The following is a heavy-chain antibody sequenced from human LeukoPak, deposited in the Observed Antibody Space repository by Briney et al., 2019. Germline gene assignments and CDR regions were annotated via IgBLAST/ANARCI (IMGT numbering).Heavy chain of an antibody. V-gene: IGHV1-24*01. J-gene: IGHJ3*02. Sequence: ASVKVSCKVSGYTLTELSMHWVRQAPGKGLEWMGGFDPEDGETIYAQKFQGRVTMTEDTSTDTAYMELSSLRSEDTAVYYCARDGTVVVTDDAFDIWGQGTMVTVSS. CDR3: ARDGTVVVTDDAFDI. CDR2: FDPEDGET. CDR1: GYTLTELS. D-gene: IGHD3-22*01.